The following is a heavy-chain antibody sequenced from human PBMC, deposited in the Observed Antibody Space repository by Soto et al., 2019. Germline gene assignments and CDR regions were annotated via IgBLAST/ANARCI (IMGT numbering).Heavy chain of an antibody. CDR1: GFTFSTYS. D-gene: IGHD2-2*02. CDR2: ISSRSDI. J-gene: IGHJ6*02. Sequence: GGSLRLSCVGSGFTFSTYSINWVRQAPGKGLEWVSSISSRSDIYYADSVKGRFTISRDNAKNSVSLQMNSLRAEDAAVYYCAREYTAWPLAYGLDVWGQGTTVTVSS. CDR3: AREYTAWPLAYGLDV. V-gene: IGHV3-21*01.